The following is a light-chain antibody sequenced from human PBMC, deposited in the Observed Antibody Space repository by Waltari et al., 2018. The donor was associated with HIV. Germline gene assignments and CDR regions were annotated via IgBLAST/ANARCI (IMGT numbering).Light chain of an antibody. V-gene: IGKV1-33*01. CDR1: QDIKRN. J-gene: IGKJ2*01. Sequence: QLTQSPSSVSLPVGTRIIIPCQATQDIKRNLNWYHQKPGKPPRLMVYDGVRLEEGGTSRVSGSGSGTEYSLTIDDLQPEDIGIYCCRQYDNLPYTFGRGTKVEV. CDR3: RQYDNLPYT. CDR2: DGV.